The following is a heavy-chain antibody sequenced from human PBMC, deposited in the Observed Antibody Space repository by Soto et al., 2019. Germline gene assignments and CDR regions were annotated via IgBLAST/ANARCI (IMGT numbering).Heavy chain of an antibody. J-gene: IGHJ6*02. V-gene: IGHV1-8*01. D-gene: IGHD3-10*01. CDR2: VNPISGNT. CDR3: ATSRINMIRGVFYYGLDV. Sequence: QEQLEQSGAEVKKPGASVKVSCKASGYTFTKYDFNWVRQATGQGPEWMGWVNPISGNTETAQNVQGRVSLTMTTSTNTAVMELRSLRSGDTAIYYCATSRINMIRGVFYYGLDVWGRGTTVTVSS. CDR1: GYTFTKYD.